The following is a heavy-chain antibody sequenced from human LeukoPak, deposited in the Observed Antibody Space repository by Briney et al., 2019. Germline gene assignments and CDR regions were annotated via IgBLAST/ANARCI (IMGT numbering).Heavy chain of an antibody. CDR3: ATSPYSSSSVGYYGMDV. V-gene: IGHV1-24*01. J-gene: IGHJ6*02. CDR2: FDPEDGET. Sequence: ASVKVSCKVSGYTLTELSMHWVRQAPGKGLEWMGGFDPEDGETIYAQKFQGGVTMTEDTSTDTAYMELSSLRSEDTAVYYCATSPYSSSSVGYYGMDVWGQGTTVTVSS. D-gene: IGHD6-6*01. CDR1: GYTLTELS.